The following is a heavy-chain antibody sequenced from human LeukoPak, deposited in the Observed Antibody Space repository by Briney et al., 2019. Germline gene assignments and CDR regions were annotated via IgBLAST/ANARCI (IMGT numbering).Heavy chain of an antibody. V-gene: IGHV1-2*02. Sequence: SSVRVSFKSSGYSVNGNNMDWVRPGHGQGLEWVVWSNANSSCTDYAQKVQGRVTMTRETSISTAYMELSMLRSDDTAVYYCARDLSRQDTAMASYYYYYYMDVWGKGTTVTVSS. CDR3: ARDLSRQDTAMASYYYYYYMDV. J-gene: IGHJ6*03. CDR2: SNANSSCT. CDR1: GYSVNGNN. D-gene: IGHD5-18*01.